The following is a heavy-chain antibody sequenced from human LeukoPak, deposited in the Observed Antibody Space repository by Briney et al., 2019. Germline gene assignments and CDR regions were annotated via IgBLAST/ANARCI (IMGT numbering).Heavy chain of an antibody. CDR1: RLNFRTYV. CDR2: VSGSGGST. V-gene: IGHV3-23*01. Sequence: GGSLRLSCEASRLNFRTYVMGWVRQAPGKGLEWVARVSGSGGSTYCADSAKGRFTISRDNSKNTLYLQMNSLRAEDTAVYYCAKAPYYDILTGFYTDWYFDLWGRGTLVTVSS. D-gene: IGHD3-9*01. CDR3: AKAPYYDILTGFYTDWYFDL. J-gene: IGHJ2*01.